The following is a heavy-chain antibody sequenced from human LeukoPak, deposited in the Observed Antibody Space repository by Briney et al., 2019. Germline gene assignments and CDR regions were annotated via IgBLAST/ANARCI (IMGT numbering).Heavy chain of an antibody. CDR1: GGSISSYY. Sequence: PSETLSLTCTVSGGSISSYYWSWIRQPPGKGLEWIGYIYYSGSTNYNPSPKSRVTISVDTSKNQFSLKLSSVTAADTAVYYCARAGVYGSGSYTYYYGMDVWGKGTTVTVSS. V-gene: IGHV4-59*01. CDR3: ARAGVYGSGSYTYYYGMDV. J-gene: IGHJ6*04. CDR2: IYYSGST. D-gene: IGHD3-10*01.